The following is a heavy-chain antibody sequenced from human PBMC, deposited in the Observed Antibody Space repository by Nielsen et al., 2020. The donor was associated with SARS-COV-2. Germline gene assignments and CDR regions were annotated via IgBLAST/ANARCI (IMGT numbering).Heavy chain of an antibody. CDR3: ARGGRITFGGADDAFDI. Sequence: SETLSLTCAVSGGSISSGGYSWSWIRQPPGKGLEWIGYIYHSGRTYYNPSLKSRVTISVDRSKNQFSLKLSSVTAADTAVYYCARGGRITFGGADDAFDIWGQGTMVTVS. J-gene: IGHJ3*02. D-gene: IGHD3-16*01. V-gene: IGHV4-30-2*01. CDR1: GGSISSGGYS. CDR2: IYHSGRT.